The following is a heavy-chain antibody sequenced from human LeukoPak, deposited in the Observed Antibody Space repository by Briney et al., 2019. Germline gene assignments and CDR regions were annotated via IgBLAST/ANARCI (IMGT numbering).Heavy chain of an antibody. V-gene: IGHV1-69*06. D-gene: IGHD3-9*01. Sequence: SVKVSCKASGGTFSSYAISWVRQAPGQGLEWMGGIIPIFGTANYAQKFQGRVTITADNSTSTAYMELSSLRSEDTAVYYCAREPRYYDILTGWFDPWGQGTLVTVSS. CDR2: IIPIFGTA. CDR1: GGTFSSYA. J-gene: IGHJ5*02. CDR3: AREPRYYDILTGWFDP.